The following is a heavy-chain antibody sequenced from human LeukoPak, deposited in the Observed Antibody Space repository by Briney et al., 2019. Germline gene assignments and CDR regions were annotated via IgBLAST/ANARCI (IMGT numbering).Heavy chain of an antibody. V-gene: IGHV3-53*04. CDR1: EFTVSTNY. D-gene: IGHD6-13*01. J-gene: IGHJ3*02. CDR3: ARGPWAAAGGSIDGLDI. CDR2: IYPGGST. Sequence: PGGSLRLSCAASEFTVSTNYMTWVRQAPGKGLEWVSVIYPGGSTYCTDSVKGRFTISRHNSENTLDLQMNSLRVEDTAVYYCARGPWAAAGGSIDGLDIWGQGTMVTVSS.